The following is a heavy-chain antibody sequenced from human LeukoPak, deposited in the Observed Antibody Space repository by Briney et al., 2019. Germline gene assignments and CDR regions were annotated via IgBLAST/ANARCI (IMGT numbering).Heavy chain of an antibody. Sequence: SETLSLTCTVSGGSVSSVSYYWSWIRQPPGKGLEWIAYIYYSGTTNYNPSLKSRATISADTSKNQFSLKLKSVTAADTAVYYCARTDRDYGSGSFHYFDYWGQGTLVTVSS. V-gene: IGHV4-61*01. CDR3: ARTDRDYGSGSFHYFDY. CDR1: GGSVSSVSYY. CDR2: IYYSGTT. J-gene: IGHJ4*02. D-gene: IGHD3-10*01.